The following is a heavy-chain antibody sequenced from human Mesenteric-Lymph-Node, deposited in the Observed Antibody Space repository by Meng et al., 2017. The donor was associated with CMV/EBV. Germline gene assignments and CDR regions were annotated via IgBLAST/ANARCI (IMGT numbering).Heavy chain of an antibody. CDR2: IYYSGST. CDR1: IISISYY. D-gene: IGHD3-22*01. V-gene: IGHV4-39*01. J-gene: IGHJ4*02. CDR3: ARRRYYDSSGYYHYYFDY. Sequence: IISISYYWGSIRQPPGKGLEWIGYIYYSGSTYYNPSLKSRVTISVDTSKNQFSLKLSSVTAADTAVYYCARRRYYDSSGYYHYYFDYWGQGTLVTVSS.